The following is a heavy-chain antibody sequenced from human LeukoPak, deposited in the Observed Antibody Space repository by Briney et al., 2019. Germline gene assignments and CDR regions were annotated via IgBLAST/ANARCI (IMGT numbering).Heavy chain of an antibody. CDR3: ARVDDSSGYPNWYFDL. Sequence: SETLSLTCTVSGGSISSYYWSWIRQPAGKGLEWIGRIYTSGSTNYNPSPKSRVTMSVDTSKNQFSLKLSSVTAADTAVYYCARVDDSSGYPNWYFDLWGRGTLVTVSS. CDR2: IYTSGST. D-gene: IGHD3-22*01. CDR1: GGSISSYY. V-gene: IGHV4-4*07. J-gene: IGHJ2*01.